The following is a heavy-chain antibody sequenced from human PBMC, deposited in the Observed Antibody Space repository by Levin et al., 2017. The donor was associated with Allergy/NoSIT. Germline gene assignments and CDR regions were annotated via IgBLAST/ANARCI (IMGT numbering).Heavy chain of an antibody. V-gene: IGHV3-15*01. D-gene: IGHD2-15*01. CDR3: TTYSPEDY. Sequence: GGSLRLSCAASGFTFSNAWMSWVRQAPGKGLEWVACVKSKTAGGTTDYAAPVKGRFTISRDDSKNTLYLQMNSLKIEDTAVYYCTTYSPEDYWGQGTLVTVSS. CDR1: GFTFSNAW. CDR2: VKSKTAGGTT. J-gene: IGHJ4*02.